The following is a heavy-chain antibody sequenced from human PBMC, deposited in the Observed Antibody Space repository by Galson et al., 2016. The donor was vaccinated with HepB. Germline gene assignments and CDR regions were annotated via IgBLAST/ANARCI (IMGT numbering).Heavy chain of an antibody. Sequence: ETLSLTCTVSGDSIKTSNWWSWVRQSPGKGLEWIGEIFHTGISNYNPSLKRRVTILVDKSKNQFSLRLTSGTAADTAVYFCARDRGVSGVRGIVPTLAYQGLGTRYGLDVWGQGTTVTVPS. CDR3: ARDRGVSGVRGIVPTLAYQGLGTRYGLDV. D-gene: IGHD3-10*01. J-gene: IGHJ6*02. CDR1: GDSIKTSNW. V-gene: IGHV4-4*01. CDR2: IFHTGIS.